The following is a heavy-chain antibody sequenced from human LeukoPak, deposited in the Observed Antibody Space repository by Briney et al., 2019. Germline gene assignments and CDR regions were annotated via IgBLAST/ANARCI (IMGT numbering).Heavy chain of an antibody. CDR3: AKDIAGATRGGVWQTFDY. J-gene: IGHJ4*02. Sequence: GGSLRLSCVASGFTFDDYAMHWVRQAPGKGLEWVSGISWNSGSIGYADSVKGRFTISRDNAKNSLYLQMNSLRAEDTALYYCAKDIAGATRGGVWQTFDYWGQGTLVTVSS. CDR1: GFTFDDYA. D-gene: IGHD1-26*01. V-gene: IGHV3-9*01. CDR2: ISWNSGSI.